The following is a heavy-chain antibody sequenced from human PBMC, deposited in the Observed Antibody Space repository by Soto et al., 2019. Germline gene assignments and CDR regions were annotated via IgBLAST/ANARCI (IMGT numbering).Heavy chain of an antibody. CDR3: ARGSVVPAAIRMDFDY. D-gene: IGHD2-2*02. Sequence: SVKVSCKASGGTFSSYTISWVRQAPGQGLEWMGRIIPILGIANYAQKFQGRVTITADKSTSTAYMELSSLRSEDTAVYYCARGSVVPAAIRMDFDYWGQGTLVTVSS. CDR2: IIPILGIA. V-gene: IGHV1-69*02. CDR1: GGTFSSYT. J-gene: IGHJ4*02.